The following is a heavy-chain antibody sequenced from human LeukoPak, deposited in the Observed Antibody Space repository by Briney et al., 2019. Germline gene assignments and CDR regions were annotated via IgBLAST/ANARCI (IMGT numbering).Heavy chain of an antibody. Sequence: PGGSLRPSCAASGFTFIRYWTSWVRQAPGKGLEWVANTKQDGSEKNYVDSVKGRFTISRDNAKNSLYLQMNSLRAEDTAVYYCASTFGRGTVWGQGTLVTVSS. D-gene: IGHD3/OR15-3a*01. V-gene: IGHV3-7*05. CDR2: TKQDGSEK. CDR3: ASTFGRGTV. J-gene: IGHJ4*02. CDR1: GFTFIRYW.